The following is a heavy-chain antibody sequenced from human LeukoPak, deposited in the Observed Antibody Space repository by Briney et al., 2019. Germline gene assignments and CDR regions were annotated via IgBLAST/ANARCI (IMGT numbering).Heavy chain of an antibody. D-gene: IGHD6-13*01. CDR1: GGSISSYY. J-gene: IGHJ4*02. CDR3: ARYSSSWGKHFDY. CDR2: IYYSGST. V-gene: IGHV4-59*01. Sequence: PSETLSLTCTVSGGSISSYYWSWIRQPPGKGPEWIGYIYYSGSTNYNPSLKSRVTISVDTSKNQFSLKLSSVTAADTAVYYCARYSSSWGKHFDYWGQGTLVTVSS.